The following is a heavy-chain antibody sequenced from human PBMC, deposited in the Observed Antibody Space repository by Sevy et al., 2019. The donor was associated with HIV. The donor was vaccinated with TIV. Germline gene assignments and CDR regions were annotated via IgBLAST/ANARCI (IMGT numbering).Heavy chain of an antibody. CDR1: GFTFRRYW. V-gene: IGHV3-7*01. D-gene: IGHD3-22*01. CDR3: TKMKDDSSGFHLDY. J-gene: IGHJ4*02. CDR2: IKQDGSEK. Sequence: GGSLGLSCAASGFTFRRYWMSWVRQAPGKGLEWVANIKQDGSEKYYVDSVKGRFTMSRDNAKNSLYLQMNSLRAEDTAVYYCTKMKDDSSGFHLDYWGQGTLVTVSS.